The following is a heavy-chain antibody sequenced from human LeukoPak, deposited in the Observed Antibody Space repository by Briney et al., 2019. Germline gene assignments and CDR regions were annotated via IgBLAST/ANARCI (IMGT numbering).Heavy chain of an antibody. J-gene: IGHJ6*03. Sequence: GGSLRLSCAASGFTFSSYAMSWVRQAPGKGLEWVSVISATDGSTYYADSVKGRFTISRDNSKNTLYLQMNSLRAEDTAVYYCARDFDRLSRKIGRDSLYFYYYYMDVWGKGTTVTVSS. CDR2: ISATDGST. D-gene: IGHD3-9*01. V-gene: IGHV3-23*01. CDR3: ARDFDRLSRKIGRDSLYFYYYYMDV. CDR1: GFTFSSYA.